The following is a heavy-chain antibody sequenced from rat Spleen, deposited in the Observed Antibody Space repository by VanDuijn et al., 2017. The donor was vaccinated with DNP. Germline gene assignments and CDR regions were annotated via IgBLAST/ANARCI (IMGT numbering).Heavy chain of an antibody. CDR2: IRYDGGTA. Sequence: EVQLVESGGDLVQPGRSLKLSCAASGFIFSDYYMAWVRRAPAKGLEWVAYIRYDGGTAYYGDSVKGRFTISRDNAKSTLYLQINSLRSEDMATYYCARHVLPLRVWDYWGQGVMVTVSS. V-gene: IGHV5-22*01. J-gene: IGHJ2*01. D-gene: IGHD1-4*01. CDR3: ARHVLPLRVWDY. CDR1: GFIFSDYY.